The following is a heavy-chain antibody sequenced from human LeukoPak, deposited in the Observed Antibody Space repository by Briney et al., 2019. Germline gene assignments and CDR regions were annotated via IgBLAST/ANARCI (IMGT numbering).Heavy chain of an antibody. Sequence: GGSLRLSCAASGFTFSSYSMNRVRQAPGKGLEWVSSISSSSSYIYYADSVKGRFTISRDNAKNSLYLQMNSLRAEDTAVYYCARGEVLRFLEGAFDIWGQGTMVTVSS. D-gene: IGHD3-3*01. CDR3: ARGEVLRFLEGAFDI. V-gene: IGHV3-21*01. J-gene: IGHJ3*02. CDR1: GFTFSSYS. CDR2: ISSSSSYI.